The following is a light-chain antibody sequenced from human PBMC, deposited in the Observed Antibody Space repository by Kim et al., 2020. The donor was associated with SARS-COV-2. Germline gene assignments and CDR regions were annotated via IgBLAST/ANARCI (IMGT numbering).Light chain of an antibody. CDR3: QLYNTYPWT. Sequence: DIQMTQSPSTLSASVGDRVTITCRASQSISSWLAWYQQRQGKAPKVLIYRASDLEGGVPSRFSGSVSGTEFTLTISSLQPDDFATYYCQLYNTYPWTFGQGTKVDIK. J-gene: IGKJ1*01. CDR2: RAS. CDR1: QSISSW. V-gene: IGKV1-5*03.